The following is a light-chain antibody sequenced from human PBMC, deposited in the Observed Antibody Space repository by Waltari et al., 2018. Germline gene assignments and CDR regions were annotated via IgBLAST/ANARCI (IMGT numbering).Light chain of an antibody. Sequence: EIVLTQSPATLSLSPGERATLSCRDSQSVNSYLAWYQQKPGQAPRLLIYDGSRRASGIPARFSGSGSGTDFTLTIGSLEPEDSAVYYCQQRGHWPPDATFGPGTKIEIK. CDR1: QSVNSY. J-gene: IGKJ3*01. CDR2: DGS. CDR3: QQRGHWPPDAT. V-gene: IGKV3-11*01.